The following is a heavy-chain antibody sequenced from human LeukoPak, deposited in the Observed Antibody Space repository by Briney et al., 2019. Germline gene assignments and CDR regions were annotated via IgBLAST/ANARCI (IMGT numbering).Heavy chain of an antibody. CDR3: ARPAGNYDFDLDY. CDR1: GYTFTGYY. Sequence: GASVKVSCKASGYTFTGYYLHWVRQAPGQGLEWMGWINPNSGGTNYAQKFQGRVTMTRDTSISTAYMELSRLRSDDTAVYYCARPAGNYDFDLDYWGQGTLVTVSS. D-gene: IGHD4-11*01. V-gene: IGHV1-2*02. J-gene: IGHJ4*02. CDR2: INPNSGGT.